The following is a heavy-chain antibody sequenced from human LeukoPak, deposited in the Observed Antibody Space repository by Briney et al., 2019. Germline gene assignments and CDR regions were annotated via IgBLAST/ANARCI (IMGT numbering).Heavy chain of an antibody. Sequence: SETLSLTCTVSGGSISRSSYYWGWIRQPPGKGLEWIGSIYYSGSTYYNPSLKSRVTISVDTSKNQFSLKLSAVTAADTAVYYCASVDIVVVGDAFDIWGQGTMVTVSS. J-gene: IGHJ3*02. CDR2: IYYSGST. CDR1: GGSISRSSYY. D-gene: IGHD2-2*01. CDR3: ASVDIVVVGDAFDI. V-gene: IGHV4-39*01.